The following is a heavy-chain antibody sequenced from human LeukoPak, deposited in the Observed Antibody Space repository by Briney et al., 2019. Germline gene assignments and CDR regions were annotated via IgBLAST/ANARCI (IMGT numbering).Heavy chain of an antibody. Sequence: ASVKVSCKVSEYTLTGLSVHWVRLAPGKGPEWMGGFDPEDVDTIYAQKFQGRVTITTDESTSTAYMELSSLRSEDTAVYYCARRAVGLGFDYWGQGTLVTVSS. CDR3: ARRAVGLGFDY. J-gene: IGHJ4*02. D-gene: IGHD3/OR15-3a*01. CDR1: EYTLTGLS. V-gene: IGHV1-24*01. CDR2: FDPEDVDT.